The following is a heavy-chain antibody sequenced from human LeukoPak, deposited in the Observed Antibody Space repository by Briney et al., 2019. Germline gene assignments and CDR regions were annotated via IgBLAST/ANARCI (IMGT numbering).Heavy chain of an antibody. Sequence: GSLRLSCAASAFTFSNYGMHWVRQAPGKGLECLAGISYDGSNEYYADSVKGRFTISRDNSKNTLDLRMSGLRSEDSAVYYCAKGGYTYGYGGYFDLWGRGTLVTASS. CDR3: AKGGYTYGYGGYFDL. D-gene: IGHD5-18*01. J-gene: IGHJ2*01. CDR1: AFTFSNYG. CDR2: ISYDGSNE. V-gene: IGHV3-30*18.